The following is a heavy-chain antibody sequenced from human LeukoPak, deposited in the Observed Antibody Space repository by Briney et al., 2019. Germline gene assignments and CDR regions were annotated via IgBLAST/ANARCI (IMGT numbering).Heavy chain of an antibody. CDR1: GFTFSNAW. V-gene: IGHV3-53*01. D-gene: IGHD3-3*01. Sequence: GGSLRLSCAASGFTFSNAWMNWVRQAPGKGLEWVSVISGSGSTYYADSVRGRFTVSRDNSKHTMSLQMNTLRAEDTAVYYCARGITAFGVPGATYYFDYWGQGTLVTGSS. J-gene: IGHJ4*02. CDR2: ISGSGST. CDR3: ARGITAFGVPGATYYFDY.